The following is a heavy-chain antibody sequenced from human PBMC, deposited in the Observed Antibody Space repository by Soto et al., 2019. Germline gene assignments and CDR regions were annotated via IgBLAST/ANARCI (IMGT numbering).Heavy chain of an antibody. CDR2: IYYSGST. V-gene: IGHV4-39*01. D-gene: IGHD4-17*01. Sequence: QLQLQESGPGLVKPSETLSLTCTVSGGSISSSSYYWGWIRQPPGKGLEWIGSIYYSGSTYYNPSLESRVTISAATSKNQFSLKLSSVTAADTAVYYCAKWPTVPTFGYSYGMDVWGQGTTVTVSS. CDR3: AKWPTVPTFGYSYGMDV. J-gene: IGHJ6*02. CDR1: GGSISSSSYY.